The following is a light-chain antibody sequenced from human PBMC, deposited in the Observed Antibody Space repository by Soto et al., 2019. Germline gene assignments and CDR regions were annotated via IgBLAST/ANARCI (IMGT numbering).Light chain of an antibody. CDR3: QQYNKWPRT. Sequence: EIVMTQSPATLSVSPGERVTLSCRARQSVASHLAWYQQKRGQAPRLLIYGASIRATGIPATFSGSGSGTEFTLTISSLQSEDFAVYYCQQYNKWPRTFGQGTKVEIK. CDR1: QSVASH. J-gene: IGKJ1*01. CDR2: GAS. V-gene: IGKV3-15*01.